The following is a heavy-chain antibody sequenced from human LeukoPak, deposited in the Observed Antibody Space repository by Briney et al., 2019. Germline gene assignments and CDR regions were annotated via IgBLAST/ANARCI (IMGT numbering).Heavy chain of an antibody. CDR2: IKYSGTT. V-gene: IGHV4-59*01. D-gene: IGHD4-23*01. CDR3: ARVRPDEQPYGGFDY. Sequence: SETLSLTCTVSGGSTSSYYWSWIRQPPGKGLGWIAYIKYSGTTNYNPSLENRVTISVDTPKNQFSLKLSSVTAADTAVYYCARVRPDEQPYGGFDYWGQGTLVTVSS. J-gene: IGHJ4*02. CDR1: GGSTSSYY.